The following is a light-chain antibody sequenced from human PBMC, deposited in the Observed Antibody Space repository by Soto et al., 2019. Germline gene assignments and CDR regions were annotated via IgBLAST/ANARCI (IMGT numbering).Light chain of an antibody. CDR1: QSVSSNY. J-gene: IGKJ2*01. V-gene: IGKV3-20*01. Sequence: EIVLTQSPGTLSLSPGERATLSCRASQSVSSNYLARYQQKPGHAPRLLIYAASNRATAIPDRFSCSGSGTDFTLTISRLEPEDFAMYYCQHYGNSPYTFGQGTKLEIK. CDR3: QHYGNSPYT. CDR2: AAS.